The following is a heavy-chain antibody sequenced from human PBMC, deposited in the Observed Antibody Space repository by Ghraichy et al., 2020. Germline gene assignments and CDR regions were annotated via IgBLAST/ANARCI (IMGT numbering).Heavy chain of an antibody. D-gene: IGHD3-22*01. CDR1: GFTFSSYA. V-gene: IGHV3-23*01. CDR3: AKGPLRITMIVVVITNGGYFDY. J-gene: IGHJ4*02. CDR2: ISGSGGST. Sequence: GGSLRLSCAASGFTFSSYAMSWVRQAPGKGLEWVSAISGSGGSTYYADSVKGRFTISRDNSKNTLYLQMNSLRAEDTAVYYCAKGPLRITMIVVVITNGGYFDYWGQGTLVTVSS.